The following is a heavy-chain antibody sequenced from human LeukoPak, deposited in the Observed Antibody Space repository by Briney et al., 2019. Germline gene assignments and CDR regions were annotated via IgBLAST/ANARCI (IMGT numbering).Heavy chain of an antibody. J-gene: IGHJ4*02. CDR3: AREMDDILTGYGLDY. V-gene: IGHV3-21*01. CDR1: GFTFSSYS. D-gene: IGHD3-9*01. Sequence: GGSLRLSCAASGFTFSSYSMNWVRQAPGKGLEWVSSISSTGSYIFYADSVKGRFTISRDSAKNSLYLQMNSLRAEDTAVYYCAREMDDILTGYGLDYWGQGILVTVSS. CDR2: ISSTGSYI.